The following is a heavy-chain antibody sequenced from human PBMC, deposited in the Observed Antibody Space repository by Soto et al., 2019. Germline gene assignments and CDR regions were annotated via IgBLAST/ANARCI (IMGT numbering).Heavy chain of an antibody. CDR1: GFTFGDYA. D-gene: IGHD1-26*01. CDR3: TSFLSGVGATTFDY. CDR2: IRRKAYGVTT. V-gene: IGHV3-49*04. J-gene: IGHJ4*02. Sequence: GGSLRLSCTASGFTFGDYAMSWVRQAPGKGLEWVGFIRRKAYGVTTEYAASVKGRFTISRDDSKSIAYLQMNSLKTEDTAVYYCTSFLSGVGATTFDYWGQGTLVTVSS.